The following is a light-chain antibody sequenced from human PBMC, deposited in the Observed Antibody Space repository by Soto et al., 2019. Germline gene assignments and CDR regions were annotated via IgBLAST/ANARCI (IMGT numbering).Light chain of an antibody. J-gene: IGKJ1*01. V-gene: IGKV3-11*01. CDR1: QSVSSY. Sequence: EIVLTQSPATLSLSPGERATLSCRASQSVSSYLSWYQQKPGQAPRLLIYDASNRATGIPARFSGSGSGTDFTLTISSLEPEDFAVYYCQQRRNWPTFGQGTKVEIK. CDR3: QQRRNWPT. CDR2: DAS.